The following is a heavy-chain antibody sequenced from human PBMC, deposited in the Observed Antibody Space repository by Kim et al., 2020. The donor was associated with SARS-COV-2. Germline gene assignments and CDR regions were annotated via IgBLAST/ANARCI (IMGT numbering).Heavy chain of an antibody. CDR3: AKVAYGSGSYYNGDVNWFDP. D-gene: IGHD3-10*01. V-gene: IGHV3-23*01. J-gene: IGHJ5*02. Sequence: GGSLRLSCAASGFTFSSYAMSWVRQAPGKGLEWVSAISGSGGSTYYADSVKGRFTISRDNSKNTLYLQMNSLRAEDTAVYYCAKVAYGSGSYYNGDVNWFDPWGQGTLVTVSS. CDR2: ISGSGGST. CDR1: GFTFSSYA.